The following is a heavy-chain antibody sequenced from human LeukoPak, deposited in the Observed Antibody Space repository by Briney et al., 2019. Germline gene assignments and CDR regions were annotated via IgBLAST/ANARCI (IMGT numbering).Heavy chain of an antibody. V-gene: IGHV1-69*05. D-gene: IGHD1-26*01. CDR1: GGTFSSYA. CDR2: IIPIFGTA. J-gene: IGHJ4*02. CDR3: ARGSGSGSYYFDY. Sequence: SVKVSCKASGGTFSSYAISWVRQAPGQGLEWMGAIIPIFGTANYAQKFQGRVTITRNTSISTAYMELSSLRSEDTAVYYCARGSGSGSYYFDYWGQGTLVTVSS.